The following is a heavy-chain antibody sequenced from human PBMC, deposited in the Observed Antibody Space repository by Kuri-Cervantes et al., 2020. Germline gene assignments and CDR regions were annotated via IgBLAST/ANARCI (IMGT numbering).Heavy chain of an antibody. Sequence: GGSLRLSCAASGFTFSSYSMNWVRQAPGKGLEWVSSISSSSSYIYYADSVKGRFTISRDNAKNSLYLQMNSLRAEDTAVYYCARAGVATTKPGGYYYYYMDVWGKGTTVTVSS. CDR3: ARAGVATTKPGGYYYYYMDV. J-gene: IGHJ6*03. D-gene: IGHD5-12*01. V-gene: IGHV3-21*01. CDR2: ISSSSSYI. CDR1: GFTFSSYS.